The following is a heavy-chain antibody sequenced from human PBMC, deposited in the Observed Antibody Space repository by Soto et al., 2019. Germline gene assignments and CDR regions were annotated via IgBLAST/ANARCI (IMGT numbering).Heavy chain of an antibody. D-gene: IGHD3-16*01. Sequence: QVQLVESGGGVVQPGRSLRLSCAASGFTFSSSGMHWVRQAPGRGLEWVAVISYDGTSTDFADSVKGRFAISRDNSKNVLFLEMNSLRPEDTAVYYCAKALGGGWSPDYFDHWGQGTLVTVSS. CDR3: AKALGGGWSPDYFDH. V-gene: IGHV3-30*18. CDR1: GFTFSSSG. CDR2: ISYDGTST. J-gene: IGHJ4*02.